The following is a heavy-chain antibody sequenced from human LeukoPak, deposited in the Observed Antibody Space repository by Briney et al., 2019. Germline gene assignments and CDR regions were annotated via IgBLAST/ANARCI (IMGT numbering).Heavy chain of an antibody. CDR1: GGSMSGSGYC. J-gene: IGHJ3*02. CDR3: ARQDFQFLFGAFDI. Sequence: SGALSLSCSVSGGSMSGSGYCGGWVRQPPGKGRGWVGSVDDKGGTYQNPSVGDRVTIKANTYRSQFFLRLSCVTAADTAVYYCARQDFQFLFGAFDIWGQGTMVTVSS. V-gene: IGHV4-39*01. D-gene: IGHD3-3*01. CDR2: VDDKGGT.